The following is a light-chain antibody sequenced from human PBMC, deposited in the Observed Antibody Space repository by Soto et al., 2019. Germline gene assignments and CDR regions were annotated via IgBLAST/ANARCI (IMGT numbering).Light chain of an antibody. CDR2: GAS. CDR1: QSVSSSY. Sequence: EIVLTQSPGTLSLSPGERATLSCRASQSVSSSYLAWYQQKPGQAPRLLIYGASNRATAIPDRFSGSGSGTDFPLTTTRREPDNSAVYYCQQYGSAPRTYGPGTKVDI. V-gene: IGKV3-20*01. J-gene: IGKJ1*01. CDR3: QQYGSAPRT.